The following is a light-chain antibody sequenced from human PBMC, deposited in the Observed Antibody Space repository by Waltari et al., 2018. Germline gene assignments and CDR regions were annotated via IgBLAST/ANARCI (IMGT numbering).Light chain of an antibody. J-gene: IGKJ1*01. CDR1: QSVSRS. CDR2: GAS. V-gene: IGKV3-20*01. CDR3: QHYVRLPAT. Sequence: IVLTQSPGTLSLSPGERATLSCRASQSVSRSLAWYQQKPGQAPKLLIYGASTRATGIPDRFTGSGSGTDFSLTIRSLEPEDFAIYFCQHYVRLPATFGQGTKVESK.